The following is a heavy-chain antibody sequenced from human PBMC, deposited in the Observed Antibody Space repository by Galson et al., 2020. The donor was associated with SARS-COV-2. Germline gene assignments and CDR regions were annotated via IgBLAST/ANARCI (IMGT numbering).Heavy chain of an antibody. V-gene: IGHV4-31*03. CDR2: IYYSGST. CDR1: GGSISSGGYY. D-gene: IGHD3-9*01. J-gene: IGHJ4*02. CDR3: ARVGRYYDILTGLDY. Sequence: ASETLSLTCTVSGGSISSGGYYWSWIRQHPGKGLEWIGYIYYSGSTYYNPSLKSRVTISVDTSKNQFSLKLSSVTAADTAVYYCARVGRYYDILTGLDYWGQGTLVTVSS.